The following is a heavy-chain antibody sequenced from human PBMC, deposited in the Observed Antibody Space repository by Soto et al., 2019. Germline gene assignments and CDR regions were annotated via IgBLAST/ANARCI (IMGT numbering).Heavy chain of an antibody. CDR2: INHSGST. CDR3: ARALRSLLQYYFDY. CDR1: GGSFSGYY. V-gene: IGHV4-34*01. Sequence: QVQLQQWGAGLLKPSETLSLTCAVYGGSFSGYYWSWIRQPPGKGLEWIGEINHSGSTNYNPSLKSRVTLSVDTSKNQFSLKLSSVTAADTAVYYCARALRSLLQYYFDYWGQGTLVTVSS. D-gene: IGHD1-1*01. J-gene: IGHJ4*02.